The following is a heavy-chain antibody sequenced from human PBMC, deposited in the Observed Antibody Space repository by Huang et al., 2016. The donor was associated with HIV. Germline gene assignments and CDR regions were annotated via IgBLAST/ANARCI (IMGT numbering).Heavy chain of an antibody. V-gene: IGHV3-7*01. CDR1: TVTFSAYW. Sequence: LVESGGGLVRPGGSLRLSCAGSTVTFSAYWMTWVRQCPGQGLEWVGSIRQDGSEKHYVDSVEGRFNISRDNGKKLLFLEMRSLGVDDTAVYFCATKADAMDVWDQGTTVIVSS. CDR2: IRQDGSEK. CDR3: ATKADAMDV. D-gene: IGHD2-8*01. J-gene: IGHJ6*02.